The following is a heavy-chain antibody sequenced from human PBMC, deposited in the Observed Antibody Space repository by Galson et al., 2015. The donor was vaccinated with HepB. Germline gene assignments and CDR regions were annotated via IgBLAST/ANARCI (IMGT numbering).Heavy chain of an antibody. CDR1: GFTFNKYN. D-gene: IGHD6-19*01. J-gene: IGHJ4*02. CDR2: ISGTGSST. V-gene: IGHV3-48*02. CDR3: ARVSTGQFDF. Sequence: SLRLSCAASGFTFNKYNMNWVRQAPGKGLEWVSYISGTGSSTYYADSVKSRFTISRDNAKNSLYLQMNSLRDEDTAVYYCARVSTGQFDFWGQGTLVTVSS.